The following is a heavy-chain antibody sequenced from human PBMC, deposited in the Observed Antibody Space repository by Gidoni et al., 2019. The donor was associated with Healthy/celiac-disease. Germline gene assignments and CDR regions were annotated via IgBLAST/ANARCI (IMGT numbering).Heavy chain of an antibody. CDR1: GFTFISYA. V-gene: IGHV3-23*01. J-gene: IGHJ3*02. D-gene: IGHD5-18*01. CDR2: ISGSGGST. Sequence: EVQLLESGGGLVQPGGSLRLSCAASGFTFISYAMSWVRQAPGKGLEWVSAISGSGGSTYYADSVKGRFTISRDNSKNTLYLQMNSLRAEDTAVYYCAKPLTPYSYGYAYDAFDIWGQGTMVTVSS. CDR3: AKPLTPYSYGYAYDAFDI.